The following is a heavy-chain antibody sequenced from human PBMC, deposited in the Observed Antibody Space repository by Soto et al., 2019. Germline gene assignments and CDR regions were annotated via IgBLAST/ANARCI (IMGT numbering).Heavy chain of an antibody. V-gene: IGHV3-30*18. CDR1: RFTFSSYG. J-gene: IGHJ6*02. CDR2: ISYDGSNK. Sequence: QVQLVESGGGVVQPGRSLRLSCAASRFTFSSYGIHWVRQAPGKGLEWVAVISYDGSNKYYADSVKGRFTISRDNSKNTLYLQMDSLRAEDSAVYYCAKASSSWDGSYYYGMDVWGPGTTVTVSS. CDR3: AKASSSWDGSYYYGMDV. D-gene: IGHD6-13*01.